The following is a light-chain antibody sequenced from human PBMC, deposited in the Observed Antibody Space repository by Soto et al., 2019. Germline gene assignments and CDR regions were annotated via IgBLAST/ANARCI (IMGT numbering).Light chain of an antibody. CDR1: QNIRNY. J-gene: IGKJ2*01. CDR3: QQIHSTSSYT. V-gene: IGKV1-39*01. CDR2: AAS. Sequence: DIQMTQSPSSLSASVGDRVTITCRASQNIRNYLNWYQQRPGKTPNLLVYAASNLRGGVPSRFSGSGSGTVFTRTINSLQPEDFSTYYCQQIHSTSSYTFGQGTRVDI.